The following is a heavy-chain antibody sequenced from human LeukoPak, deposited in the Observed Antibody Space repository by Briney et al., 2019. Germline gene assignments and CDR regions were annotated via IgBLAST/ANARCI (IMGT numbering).Heavy chain of an antibody. J-gene: IGHJ4*02. V-gene: IGHV3-23*01. CDR2: ISDSGGST. Sequence: PGGSLRLSCAASGFTFISYAMKWVRQAPGKGLEWVSSISDSGGSTYYADSVKGRFTFSRDNSKNTLYLQMNSLRAEDTAVYYCAKDPGVYGSGSYPTYFDYWGQGTLVTVSS. D-gene: IGHD3-10*01. CDR1: GFTFISYA. CDR3: AKDPGVYGSGSYPTYFDY.